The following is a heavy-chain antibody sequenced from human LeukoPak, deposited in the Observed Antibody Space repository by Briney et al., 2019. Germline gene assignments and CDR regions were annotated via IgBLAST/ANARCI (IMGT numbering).Heavy chain of an antibody. CDR3: ARLPYYYDSSGYQDNWFDP. J-gene: IGHJ5*02. D-gene: IGHD3-22*01. CDR1: GYTFTSYA. CDR2: INTNTGNP. V-gene: IGHV7-4-1*02. Sequence: ASVKVSCRASGYTFTSYAMNWVRQAPGQGLEWMGWINTNTGNPTYAQGFTGRFVFSLDTSVSTAYLQISSLKAEDTAVYYCARLPYYYDSSGYQDNWFDPWGQGTLVTVSS.